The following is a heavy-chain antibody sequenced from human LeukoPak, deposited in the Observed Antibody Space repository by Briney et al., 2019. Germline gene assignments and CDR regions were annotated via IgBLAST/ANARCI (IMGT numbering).Heavy chain of an antibody. CDR1: GFTFSSYW. V-gene: IGHV3-74*01. J-gene: IGHJ4*02. CDR3: AREARIAAALDY. Sequence: GSLRLSCAASGFTFSSYWMHWVRQAPGKGLVWVSRINTDGSSTSYADSVKGRFTISRDNAKNTLYLQMNSLRAEDTAVYYCAREARIAAALDYWGQGTLVTVSS. CDR2: INTDGSST. D-gene: IGHD6-13*01.